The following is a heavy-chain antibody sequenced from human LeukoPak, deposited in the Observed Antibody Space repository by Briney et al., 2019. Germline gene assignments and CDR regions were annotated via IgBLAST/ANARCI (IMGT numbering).Heavy chain of an antibody. V-gene: IGHV4-39*01. CDR3: ARFVVVVAAWVY. CDR1: GGSISSSSYY. Sequence: PSETLSLTCTVSGGSISSSSYYWGWIRQPPGKGLEWIGSIYYSGSTYYNPSLESPVTISVDTSKNQFSLKLSSVTASDTAVYYCARFVVVVAAWVYWGQGTLVTVSS. J-gene: IGHJ4*02. D-gene: IGHD2-15*01. CDR2: IYYSGST.